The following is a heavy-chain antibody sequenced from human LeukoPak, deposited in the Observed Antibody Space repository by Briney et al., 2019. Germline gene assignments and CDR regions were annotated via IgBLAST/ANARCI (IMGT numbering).Heavy chain of an antibody. Sequence: SGKSSGRPFEATFGANLFSWGHQPPEQGLGGWGGSILTFVTATSAQKFQGRVTITADESTSTAYMELSSLRSEDTAVYYCARDQNPFLKDIVLMVYDNYYYYGMDVWGQGTTVTVSS. D-gene: IGHD2-8*01. CDR2: SILTFVTA. CDR3: ARDQNPFLKDIVLMVYDNYYYYGMDV. J-gene: IGHJ6*02. CDR1: EATFGANL. V-gene: IGHV1-69*01.